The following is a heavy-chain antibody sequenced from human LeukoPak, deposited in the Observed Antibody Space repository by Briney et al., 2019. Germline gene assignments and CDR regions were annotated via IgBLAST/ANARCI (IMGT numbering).Heavy chain of an antibody. V-gene: IGHV3-66*01. CDR1: GFTVTNNY. CDR3: ARTPLFYFYGMDV. J-gene: IGHJ6*02. Sequence: GGSLRLSCAASGFTVTNNYMSWVRQAPGRGLEWVAFIYSGGNTYYAEPVKGRFTISRDISKNTVYLQMNTLRAGDTAVYFCARTPLFYFYGMDVWGQGTTVTVSS. D-gene: IGHD2-15*01. CDR2: IYSGGNT.